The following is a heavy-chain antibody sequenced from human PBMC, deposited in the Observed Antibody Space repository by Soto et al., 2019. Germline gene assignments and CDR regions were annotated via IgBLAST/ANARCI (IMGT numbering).Heavy chain of an antibody. CDR1: GFTFSSYW. CDR3: ASTDCSNYRNYYYYYMDV. V-gene: IGHV3-7*01. Sequence: GGSLRLSCAASGFTFSSYWMSWVRQAPGKGLEWVANIKQDGSEKYYVDSVKGRFTISRDNAKNSLYLQMNSLRAEDTAVYYCASTDCSNYRNYYYYYMDVWGKGTTVTVSS. CDR2: IKQDGSEK. D-gene: IGHD4-4*01. J-gene: IGHJ6*03.